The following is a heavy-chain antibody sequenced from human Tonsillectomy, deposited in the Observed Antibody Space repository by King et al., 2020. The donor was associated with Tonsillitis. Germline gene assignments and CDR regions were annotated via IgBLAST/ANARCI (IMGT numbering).Heavy chain of an antibody. V-gene: IGHV3-43*01. Sequence: VQLVESGGVVVQPGGSLRLSCAASGFTFDDYTMHWVRQAPGKGLEWVSLISWDGGATYYADSVKGRFTISRDNSKNSLYLQMNSLRTEDTALYYCARALIGFGEQSPPLFDPGGQGTLVTVSS. D-gene: IGHD3-10*01. CDR1: GFTFDDYT. CDR2: ISWDGGAT. J-gene: IGHJ5*02. CDR3: ARALIGFGEQSPPLFDP.